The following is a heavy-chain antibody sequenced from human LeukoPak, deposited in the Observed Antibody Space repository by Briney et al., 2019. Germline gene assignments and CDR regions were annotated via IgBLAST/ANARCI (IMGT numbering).Heavy chain of an antibody. CDR2: ISSNGGST. CDR3: ARASSGWAFDY. J-gene: IGHJ4*02. Sequence: GGSLRLSCAASGFTFSSYAMHWVRQAPGKGLEYVSAISSNGGSTYYANSVKGRFTISRDNSKNTLYLQMGSLRAEDMAVYHCARASSGWAFDYWGQGTLVTVSS. D-gene: IGHD6-19*01. CDR1: GFTFSSYA. V-gene: IGHV3-64*01.